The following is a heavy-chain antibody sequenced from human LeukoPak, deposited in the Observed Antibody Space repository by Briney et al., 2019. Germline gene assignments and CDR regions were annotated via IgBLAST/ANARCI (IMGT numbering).Heavy chain of an antibody. CDR1: GYSFTSYW. V-gene: IGHV5-51*01. D-gene: IGHD5-12*01. J-gene: IGHJ4*02. CDR3: ARQRYSGYDRSGFDY. Sequence: GESLKISCKGSGYSFTSYWIGWVRQMPGKGLEWMGIIYPGDSDARYSPSFQGQVTISADKSISTAYLQRSSLKASDTAMYYCARQRYSGYDRSGFDYWGQGTLVTVSS. CDR2: IYPGDSDA.